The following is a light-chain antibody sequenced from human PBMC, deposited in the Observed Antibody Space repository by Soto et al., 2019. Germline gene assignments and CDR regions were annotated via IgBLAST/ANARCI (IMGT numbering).Light chain of an antibody. CDR1: QSISSW. J-gene: IGKJ1*01. V-gene: IGKV1-5*01. CDR2: DAS. Sequence: DIQMTQSPATLSASVGDRVTITCRVSQSISSWLAWYQQKPGKVPKLLIDDASSLESGVPSRFSGSGSGTEFTLTISSLQPDDFATYYCQQYNTYPWTFGQGTKV. CDR3: QQYNTYPWT.